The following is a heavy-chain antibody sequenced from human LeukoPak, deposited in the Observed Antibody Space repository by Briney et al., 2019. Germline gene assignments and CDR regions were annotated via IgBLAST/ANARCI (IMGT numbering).Heavy chain of an antibody. D-gene: IGHD3-10*01. CDR2: ISYDGSNK. CDR3: AKDRHGSERYCFDP. CDR1: GFPFSSYV. J-gene: IGHJ5*02. Sequence: GGSLRHSRAASGFPFSSYVMHWVGQAPGKGLEWVAVISYDGSNKYYADSVKGRFTISRDNSKNTLYLQMNSLRAEDTAVYYCAKDRHGSERYCFDPWAQETLVTVSS. V-gene: IGHV3-30*18.